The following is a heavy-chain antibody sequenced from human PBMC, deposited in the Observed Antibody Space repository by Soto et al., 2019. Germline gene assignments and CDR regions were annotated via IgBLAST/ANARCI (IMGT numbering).Heavy chain of an antibody. D-gene: IGHD3-16*01. J-gene: IGHJ4*02. CDR3: VCGGNFFVY. CDR2: LDQDGSER. V-gene: IGHV3-7*01. Sequence: EVQLVESGGGLVQPGGSLRLSCAASGFTFSTYWMTWVRRPPGKGLEWVANLDQDGSERYYVDSVRGRFTISRDNAKNSLYLQMNSLRAEDTGVYYCVCGGNFFVYWGQGTLVTVSP. CDR1: GFTFSTYW.